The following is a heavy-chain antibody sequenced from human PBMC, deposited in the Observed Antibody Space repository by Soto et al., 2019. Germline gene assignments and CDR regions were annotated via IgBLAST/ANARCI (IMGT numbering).Heavy chain of an antibody. CDR3: ARLEGMASITYYVVF. CDR1: DDSIHSDKYY. J-gene: IGHJ4*02. D-gene: IGHD2-8*01. Sequence: QLQLQESGPGLVKPSETLSLSCSVSDDSIHSDKYYWGWIRRPPGKGLEWIGSSYYRGNAYYNPSHLSRVFISLDKSKGQFSLTLTSVISPDSGVYFCARLEGMASITYYVVFRGPGALVTVSS. CDR2: SYYRGNA. V-gene: IGHV4-39*01.